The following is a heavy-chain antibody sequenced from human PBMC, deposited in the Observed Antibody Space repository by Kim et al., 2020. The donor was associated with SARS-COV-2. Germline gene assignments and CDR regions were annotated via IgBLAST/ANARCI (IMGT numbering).Heavy chain of an antibody. D-gene: IGHD5-12*01. CDR1: GGSISSGSYY. V-gene: IGHV4-61*02. J-gene: IGHJ6*02. CDR3: ARGEYGGYLPYYYYYGMDV. Sequence: SETLSLTCTVSGGSISSGSYYWSWIRQHAGKGLEWIGRIYTSGSTNYNPSLKSRVTISVDTSKNQFSLKLSSVTAADTAVYYCARGEYGGYLPYYYYYGMDVWGQGTTVTVSS. CDR2: IYTSGST.